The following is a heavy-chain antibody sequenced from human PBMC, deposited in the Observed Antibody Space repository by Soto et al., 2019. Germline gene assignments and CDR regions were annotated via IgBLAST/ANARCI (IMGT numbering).Heavy chain of an antibody. CDR2: FYYNGKT. V-gene: IGHV4-39*02. CDR3: VRRHEYGSPDRCDD. J-gene: IGHJ4*02. CDR1: GDSIRGSSSY. Sequence: SETLSLTCTVSGDSIRGSSSYWGWIRQSPGKGPEWIGTFYYNGKTHYNPSLESRVAISVDAPKNHFTVRLGSLTAADTGLYYCVRRHEYGSPDRCDDWGRGTRVTVSS. D-gene: IGHD1-26*01.